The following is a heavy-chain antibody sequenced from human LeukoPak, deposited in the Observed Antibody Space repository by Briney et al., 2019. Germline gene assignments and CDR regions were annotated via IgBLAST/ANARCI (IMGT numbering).Heavy chain of an antibody. D-gene: IGHD5-24*01. Sequence: ASVKVSCKASGYTFTSYYLHWVRQAPGQGREWVGTINPSGGSTTYAQKFQGRVTMTRDTSTSTVYMELGSLRSEDTAVYYCLRLTNMALGWFAPCGQGTLVTVSS. V-gene: IGHV1-46*01. CDR1: GYTFTSYY. CDR3: LRLTNMALGWFAP. CDR2: INPSGGST. J-gene: IGHJ5*02.